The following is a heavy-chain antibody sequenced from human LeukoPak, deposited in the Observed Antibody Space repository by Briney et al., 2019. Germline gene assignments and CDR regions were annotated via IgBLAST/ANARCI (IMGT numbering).Heavy chain of an antibody. CDR1: GGTFSSYA. CDR2: IIPIFGTA. V-gene: IGHV1-69*13. D-gene: IGHD2-2*02. Sequence: GASVKVSCKASGGTFSSYAISWVRQAPGQGLEWMGGIIPIFGTANYAQKFQGRVTITADESTSTAYMELSSLRSEDTAVYYCARKRYCSSTSCYNYYYYGMDVWGKGTTVTVSS. CDR3: ARKRYCSSTSCYNYYYYGMDV. J-gene: IGHJ6*04.